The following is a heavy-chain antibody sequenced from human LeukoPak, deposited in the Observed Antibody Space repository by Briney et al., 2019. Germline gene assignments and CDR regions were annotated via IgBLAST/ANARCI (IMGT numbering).Heavy chain of an antibody. Sequence: PSETLSLTCTVSGGSISSSSYDWGWIRQPPGKGLEWIGSIYYSGSTYYNPSLKSRVTISVNTSKNRFSLKLSSVTAADTAVYYCASRYCSSTSCYMFDYWGQGTLVTVSS. D-gene: IGHD2-2*02. CDR1: GGSISSSSYD. V-gene: IGHV4-39*01. J-gene: IGHJ4*02. CDR2: IYYSGST. CDR3: ASRYCSSTSCYMFDY.